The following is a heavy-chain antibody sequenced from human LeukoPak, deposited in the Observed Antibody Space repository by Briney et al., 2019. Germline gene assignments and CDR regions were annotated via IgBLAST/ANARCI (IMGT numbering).Heavy chain of an antibody. V-gene: IGHV1-69*04. J-gene: IGHJ6*02. CDR1: GGTFSSYA. CDR2: IIPIFGIA. CDR3: ARELLEYSSPYYYYYGMDV. Sequence: SVTVSCTASGGTFSSYAISWVRQAHGPGIEWMGRIIPIFGIANYAQKFQGRVTITADKSTSTAYMELSSLRSEDTAVYYCARELLEYSSPYYYYYGMDVWGQGTTVTVSS. D-gene: IGHD6-6*01.